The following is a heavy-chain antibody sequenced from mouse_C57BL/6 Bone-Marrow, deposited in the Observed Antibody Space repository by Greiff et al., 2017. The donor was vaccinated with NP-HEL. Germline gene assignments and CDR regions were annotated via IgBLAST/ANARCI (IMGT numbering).Heavy chain of an antibody. V-gene: IGHV1-82*01. D-gene: IGHD2-3*01. CDR1: GYAFSSSW. Sequence: QVQLKQSGPELVKPGASVKISCKASGYAFSSSWMNWVKQRPGKGLEWIGRLYPGDGDTNYNGKFKGKATLTADKSSSTAYMQLSSLTSEDSAVYFCAKWLLPAMDYWGQGTSVTVSS. CDR3: AKWLLPAMDY. CDR2: LYPGDGDT. J-gene: IGHJ4*01.